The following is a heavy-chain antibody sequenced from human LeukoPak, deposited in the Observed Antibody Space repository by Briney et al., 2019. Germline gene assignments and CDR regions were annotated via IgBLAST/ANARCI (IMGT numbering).Heavy chain of an antibody. CDR3: AKDGSLGDYYYYGMDV. CDR2: ISYDGSNK. CDR1: GSTFSSYG. J-gene: IGHJ6*02. V-gene: IGHV3-30*18. Sequence: GRSLRLSCAASGSTFSSYGMHWVRQAPGKGLEWVAVISYDGSNKYYADSVKGRFTISRDNSKNTLYLQMNSLRAEDTAVYYCAKDGSLGDYYYYGMDVWGQGTTVTVSS.